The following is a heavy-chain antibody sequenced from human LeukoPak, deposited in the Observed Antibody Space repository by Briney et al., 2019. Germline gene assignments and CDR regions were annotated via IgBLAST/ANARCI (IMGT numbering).Heavy chain of an antibody. CDR1: GFTFSSYS. J-gene: IGHJ2*01. Sequence: GGSLRLSCAASGFTFSSYSMNWVRQAPGKGLEWVSSISSSSSYIYYADSVKGRFTISRDNAKNSLYLQMNSLRAEDTAVYYCANPWGPGWYFDLWGRGTLVTVSS. CDR3: ANPWGPGWYFDL. V-gene: IGHV3-21*01. CDR2: ISSSSSYI. D-gene: IGHD7-27*01.